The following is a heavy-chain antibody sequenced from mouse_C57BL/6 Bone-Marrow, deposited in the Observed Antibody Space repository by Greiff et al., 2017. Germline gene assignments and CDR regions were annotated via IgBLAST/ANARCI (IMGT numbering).Heavy chain of an antibody. CDR1: GYTFTSYW. V-gene: IGHV1-50*01. CDR2: IDPSDSYT. Sequence: QVQLQQPGAELVKPGASVKLSCKASGYTFTSYWMQWVKQRPGQGLEWIGEIDPSDSYTNYNQKFKGKATMTVDTSSSTAYMQLSSLTSEDSSVYYCANLYYGSSYGYIDVWGAGTTVTVSS. D-gene: IGHD1-1*01. J-gene: IGHJ1*01. CDR3: ANLYYGSSYGYIDV.